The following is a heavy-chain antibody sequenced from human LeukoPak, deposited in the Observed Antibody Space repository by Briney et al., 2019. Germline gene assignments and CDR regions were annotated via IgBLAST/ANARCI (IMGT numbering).Heavy chain of an antibody. CDR2: INPNSGGT. J-gene: IGHJ4*02. CDR3: ARDYGSQHPIDY. Sequence: ASVKASCXASGYTFTGYYMHWVRRAPGQGLEWMGWINPNSGGTNYAQKFQGRVTMTRDTSISTAYMELSRLRSDDTAVYYCARDYGSQHPIDYWGQGTLVTVSS. CDR1: GYTFTGYY. V-gene: IGHV1-2*02. D-gene: IGHD1-1*01.